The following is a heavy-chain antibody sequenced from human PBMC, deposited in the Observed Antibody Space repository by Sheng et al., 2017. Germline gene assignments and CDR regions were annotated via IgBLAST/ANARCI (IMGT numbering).Heavy chain of an antibody. J-gene: IGHJ5*02. V-gene: IGHV3-30*18. CDR1: GFTFSSYG. Sequence: QVQLVESGGGVVQPGRSLRLSCAASGFTFSSYGMHWVRQAPGKGLEWVAVISYDGSNKYYADSVKGRFTISRDNSKNTLYLQMNSLRAEDTAVYYCAKWGSSGLTGWFDPWGQGTLVTVSS. D-gene: IGHD3-22*01. CDR3: AKWGSSGLTGWFDP. CDR2: ISYDGSNK.